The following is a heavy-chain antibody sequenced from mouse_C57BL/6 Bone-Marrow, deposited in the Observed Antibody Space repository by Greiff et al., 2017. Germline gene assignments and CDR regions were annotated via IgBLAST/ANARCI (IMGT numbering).Heavy chain of an antibody. D-gene: IGHD4-1*01. J-gene: IGHJ3*01. CDR2: IDPSDSYT. CDR1: GYTFTSYW. V-gene: IGHV1-69*01. Sequence: VQLQQPGAELVMPGASVKLSCKASGYTFTSYWMHWVKQRPGQGLKWIGEIDPSDSYTNYNQKFKGKSTLTVDKSSSPAYMQLSSLTSEDSAVYYCARSGPFAYWGQGTLVTVSA. CDR3: ARSGPFAY.